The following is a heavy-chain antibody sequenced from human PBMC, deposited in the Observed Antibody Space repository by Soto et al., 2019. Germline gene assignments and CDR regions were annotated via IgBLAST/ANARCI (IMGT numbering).Heavy chain of an antibody. CDR2: ISNSGST. V-gene: IGHV4-30-4*01. CDR1: GDSVTSDEDY. CDR3: ATESGSTYGYFDY. Sequence: PSETLSLTCTVPGDSVTSDEDYWSWIRQSPGKGLEWIGYISNSGSTGYNPSLKTRLSMSVDRSTNQFTLRLTSVTAADTSVYFCATESGSTYGYFDYWGQGTQVTVSS. J-gene: IGHJ4*02. D-gene: IGHD4-17*01.